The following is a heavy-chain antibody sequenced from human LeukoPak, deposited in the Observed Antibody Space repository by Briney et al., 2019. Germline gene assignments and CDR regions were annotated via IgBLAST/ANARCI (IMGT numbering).Heavy chain of an antibody. V-gene: IGHV1-46*01. CDR3: ARDRAGAQSWVALDP. J-gene: IGHJ5*02. Sequence: GASVKVSCKASGYTFTSYYMHWVRQAPGQGLEWMGIINPSGGSTSYAQKFQGRVTMTRDMSTSTVYMELSSLRPEDTALYYCARDRAGAQSWVALDPWGQGTLVTVSS. D-gene: IGHD3-10*01. CDR1: GYTFTSYY. CDR2: INPSGGST.